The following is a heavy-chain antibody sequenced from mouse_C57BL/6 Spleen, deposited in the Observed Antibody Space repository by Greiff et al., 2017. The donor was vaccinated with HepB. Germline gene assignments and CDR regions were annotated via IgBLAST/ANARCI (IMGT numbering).Heavy chain of an antibody. CDR3: ARGDYYYGSSYGFAY. J-gene: IGHJ3*01. Sequence: EVQLQQSGPELVKPGASVKISCKASGYTFTDYYMNWVKQSHGKSLEWIGDINPNNGGTSYNQKFKGKATLTVDKSSSTAYMELRSLTSEDSAVYYCARGDYYYGSSYGFAYWGQGTLVTVSA. CDR2: INPNNGGT. D-gene: IGHD1-1*01. V-gene: IGHV1-26*01. CDR1: GYTFTDYY.